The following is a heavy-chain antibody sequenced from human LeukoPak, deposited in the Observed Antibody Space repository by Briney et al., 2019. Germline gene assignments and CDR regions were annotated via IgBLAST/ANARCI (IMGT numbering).Heavy chain of an antibody. CDR3: AKDQTTLGYFDY. CDR2: IRYDGSNK. Sequence: GGSLRLSCAASGFTFSSYGMHWVRQAPGKGLEGVAFIRYDGSNKYYADSVKGRFTISRDNSKNTLYLQMNSLRAEDTAVYYCAKDQTTLGYFDYWGQGTLVTVSS. CDR1: GFTFSSYG. J-gene: IGHJ4*02. V-gene: IGHV3-30*02. D-gene: IGHD7-27*01.